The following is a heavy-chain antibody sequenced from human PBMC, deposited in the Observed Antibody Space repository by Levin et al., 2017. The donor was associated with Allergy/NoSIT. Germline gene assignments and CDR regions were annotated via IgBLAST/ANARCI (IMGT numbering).Heavy chain of an antibody. CDR3: ARHRCSSTSCPLGWFDP. J-gene: IGHJ5*02. Sequence: PSETLSLTCTVSGGSISSSSYYWGWIRQPPGKGLEWIGSIYYSGSTYYNPSLKSRVTISVDTSKNQFSLKLSSVTAADTAVYYCARHRCSSTSCPLGWFDPWGQGTLVTVSS. D-gene: IGHD2-2*01. V-gene: IGHV4-39*01. CDR2: IYYSGST. CDR1: GGSISSSSYY.